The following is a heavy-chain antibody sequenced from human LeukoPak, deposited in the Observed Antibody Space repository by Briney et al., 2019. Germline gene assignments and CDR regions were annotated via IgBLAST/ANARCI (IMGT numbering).Heavy chain of an antibody. V-gene: IGHV4-59*01. CDR1: GGSIRNFY. CDR2: VYNSGT. J-gene: IGHJ4*02. CDR3: ARDYGGKFDC. D-gene: IGHD4-23*01. Sequence: SETLSPTCTVSGGSIRNFYWSWIRQTPGKGLEWIGYVYNSGTNYNPSLKSRVTNSMDTSKNQFSLNLNSVTAADTAVYYCARDYGGKFDCWGQGTLVTVSS.